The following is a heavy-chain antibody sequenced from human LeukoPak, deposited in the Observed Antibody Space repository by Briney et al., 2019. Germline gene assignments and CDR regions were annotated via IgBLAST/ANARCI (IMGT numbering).Heavy chain of an antibody. CDR3: ARIDIVVVPAAMRWGYYYYGMDV. CDR2: ISAYNGNT. Sequence: ASVEVSCKASGYTFTSYGISWVRQAPGQGLEWMGWISAYNGNTNYAQKLQGRVTMTTDTSTSTAYMELRSLRSDDTAVYYCARIDIVVVPAAMRWGYYYYGMDVWGQGTTVTVSS. CDR1: GYTFTSYG. V-gene: IGHV1-18*01. D-gene: IGHD2-2*01. J-gene: IGHJ6*02.